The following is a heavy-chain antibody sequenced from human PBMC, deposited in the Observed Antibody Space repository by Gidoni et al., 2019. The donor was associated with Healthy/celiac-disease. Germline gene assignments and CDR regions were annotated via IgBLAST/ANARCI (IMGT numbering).Heavy chain of an antibody. D-gene: IGHD3-10*01. CDR1: GGSFSHYY. J-gene: IGHJ6*02. V-gene: IGHV4-34*01. CDR3: ARDPSMVSDCGMDV. CDR2: INHRGST. Sequence: QVMLHQWGAGMLKPPETLSPTSAVYGGSFSHYYWSWIRQPPGKELEWIGEINHRGSTNYNPSLKSRVTISVDTSKNQFSLKLSSVTAADTAVYYCARDPSMVSDCGMDVWGQGTTVTVSS.